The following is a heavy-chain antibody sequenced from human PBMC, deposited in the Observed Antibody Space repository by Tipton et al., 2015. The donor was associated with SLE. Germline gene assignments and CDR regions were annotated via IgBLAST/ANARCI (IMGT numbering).Heavy chain of an antibody. D-gene: IGHD1-26*01. CDR2: IDSDSDDI. V-gene: IGHV3-21*01. CDR1: GFTFSSYT. J-gene: IGHJ4*02. CDR3: ARGYSGTYTYYFDS. Sequence: GSLRLSCAVSGFTFSSYTMNWVRQAPGKGLEWVSSIDSDSDDIYYADSVKGRFTVSRDNAKNSLHLQLNSLRAEDTAVYYCARGYSGTYTYYFDSWGQGTLVTVSS.